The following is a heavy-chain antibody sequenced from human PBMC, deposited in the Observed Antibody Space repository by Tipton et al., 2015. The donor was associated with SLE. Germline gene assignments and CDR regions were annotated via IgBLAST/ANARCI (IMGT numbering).Heavy chain of an antibody. D-gene: IGHD2-8*01. J-gene: IGHJ2*01. Sequence: QLVQSEPEVKKPGASVKVSCKASGNTFTSYDINWVRQATGQGLEWMGWMNPNSGNTGYAQKFQGRVTMTRNTSISTAYMELSSLRSEDTAVYYCARANGDYWYFDLWGRGTLVTVSS. CDR2: MNPNSGNT. CDR1: GNTFTSYD. V-gene: IGHV1-8*01. CDR3: ARANGDYWYFDL.